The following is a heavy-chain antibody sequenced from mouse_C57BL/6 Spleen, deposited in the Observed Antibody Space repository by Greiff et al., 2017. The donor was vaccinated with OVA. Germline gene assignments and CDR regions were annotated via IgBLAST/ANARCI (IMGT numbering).Heavy chain of an antibody. CDR2: LDPENGDT. Sequence: EVQLQQSGAELVRPGASVKLSCTASGFNIKDDYMHWVKQRPEQGLEWIGWLDPENGDTESASKFQGTATITADTSSSTAYLQLSSLTSEDTAVYYCTTPTTVVATGYFDYWGQGTTLTVSA. V-gene: IGHV14-4*01. D-gene: IGHD1-1*01. CDR1: GFNIKDDY. J-gene: IGHJ2*01. CDR3: TTPTTVVATGYFDY.